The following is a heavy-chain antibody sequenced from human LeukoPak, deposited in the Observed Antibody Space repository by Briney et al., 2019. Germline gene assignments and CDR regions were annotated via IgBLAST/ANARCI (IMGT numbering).Heavy chain of an antibody. CDR2: IAISGSYI. Sequence: GGSLRLSCAASGFILSDYNMNWVRQAPGKGLEWVSFIAISGSYITYADSVKGRFTISRDNAKNSLYLQMNSLRAEDTAVYYCARDLSATIRAYDYWGQGTLVTGSS. CDR3: ARDLSATIRAYDY. V-gene: IGHV3-21*01. D-gene: IGHD1-26*01. J-gene: IGHJ4*02. CDR1: GFILSDYN.